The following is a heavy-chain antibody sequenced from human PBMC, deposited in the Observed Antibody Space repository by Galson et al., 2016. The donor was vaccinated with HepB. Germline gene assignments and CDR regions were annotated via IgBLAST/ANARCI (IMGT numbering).Heavy chain of an antibody. V-gene: IGHV3-33*08. Sequence: SLRLSCATSGFTFNNYGINWVRQAPGKGLEWVAVISYDGNNRHYADAVKGRFTISRDSSTNTVYLRMNSLRADDTAVYFCARDRGLLHYYYGMDVWGQGTTVTVSS. CDR3: ARDRGLLHYYYGMDV. J-gene: IGHJ6*02. D-gene: IGHD4-17*01. CDR2: ISYDGNNR. CDR1: GFTFNNYG.